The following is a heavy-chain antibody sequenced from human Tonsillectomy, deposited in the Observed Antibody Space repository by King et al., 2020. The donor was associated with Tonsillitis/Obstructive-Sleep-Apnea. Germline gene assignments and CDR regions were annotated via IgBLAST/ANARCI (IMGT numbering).Heavy chain of an antibody. CDR1: GYTFTNYG. J-gene: IGHJ5*02. CDR3: ARDSMSHYYDSRGYYTFNR. CDR2: ISAHNGHT. D-gene: IGHD3-22*01. Sequence: VQLVQSGAEVKKPGASVKVSCKASGYTFTNYGISWVRQAPGQGLEWMAWISAHNGHTNYAQKLQGRVTMTTDTSTSTAYMELRSLRSDDTAVYYCARDSMSHYYDSRGYYTFNRWGQGTLVTVSA. V-gene: IGHV1-18*01.